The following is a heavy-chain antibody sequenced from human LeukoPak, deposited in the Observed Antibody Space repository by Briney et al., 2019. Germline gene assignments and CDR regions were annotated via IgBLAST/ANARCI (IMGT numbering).Heavy chain of an antibody. CDR2: IIPIFGTA. Sequence: SVKVSCKASGYTFTGYQIHWVRQAPGQGLEWMGGIIPIFGTANYAQKFQGRVTITADESTSTAYMELSSLRSEDTAVYYCARHAAMVTNYFDYWGQGTLVTVSS. D-gene: IGHD5-18*01. CDR3: ARHAAMVTNYFDY. J-gene: IGHJ4*02. V-gene: IGHV1-69*13. CDR1: GYTFTGYQ.